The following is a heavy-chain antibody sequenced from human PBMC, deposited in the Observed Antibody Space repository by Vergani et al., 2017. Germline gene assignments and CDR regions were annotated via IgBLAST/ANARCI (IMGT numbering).Heavy chain of an antibody. Sequence: EVQLLESGGGLVQPGGSLRLSCAASGFTFSSYAMSWVRQAPGKGLEWASAISGSGGSTYYADSVKGRFTISRDNSKNTLYLQMNSLRAEDTAVYYCAKGAAPTNYYYYYGMDVWGQGTTVTVSS. CDR1: GFTFSSYA. CDR3: AKGAAPTNYYYYYGMDV. D-gene: IGHD6-13*01. J-gene: IGHJ6*02. CDR2: ISGSGGST. V-gene: IGHV3-23*01.